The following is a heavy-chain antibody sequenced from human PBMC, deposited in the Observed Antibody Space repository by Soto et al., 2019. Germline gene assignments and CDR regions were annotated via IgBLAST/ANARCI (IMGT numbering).Heavy chain of an antibody. Sequence: QVQLVQSGAEVKKPGSSVKVSCKASGGTFSSYAISWVRQAPGQGLEWMGGIIPIFGTANYAQKFQGSVTITADESTSTAYMELSSLRSEDTAVYYCARVKLMVYAIGPYGWFDPWGQGTLVTVSS. J-gene: IGHJ5*02. CDR3: ARVKLMVYAIGPYGWFDP. D-gene: IGHD2-8*01. V-gene: IGHV1-69*01. CDR2: IIPIFGTA. CDR1: GGTFSSYA.